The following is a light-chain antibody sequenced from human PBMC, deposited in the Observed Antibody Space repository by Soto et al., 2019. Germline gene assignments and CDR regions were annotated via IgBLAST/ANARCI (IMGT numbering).Light chain of an antibody. J-gene: IGKJ1*01. CDR1: QSISSN. CDR2: HSS. V-gene: IGKV3-15*01. Sequence: DIVMTQSPATLSVSPGERASLSCRASQSISSNLAWYQQKPGQAPRLLIYHSSTRATGIPARFSGSGSGTEFTLTISSLQSEDFAVYYCQQFNNWPPTTFGQGTKVDNK. CDR3: QQFNNWPPTT.